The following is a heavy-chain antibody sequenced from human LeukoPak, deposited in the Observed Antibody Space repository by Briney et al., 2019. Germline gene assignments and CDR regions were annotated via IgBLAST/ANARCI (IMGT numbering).Heavy chain of an antibody. D-gene: IGHD2-21*02. CDR1: GFTFSSYG. Sequence: GGSLRLSCAASGFTFSSYGMHWVRQAPGKGLEWVAVISYDGSNKYYADSVKGRFTISRDNSKNTLYLQMNSLRAEDTAVYYCARAAYCGGDCQFDYWGQGTLVTVSS. CDR3: ARAAYCGGDCQFDY. J-gene: IGHJ4*02. V-gene: IGHV3-30*03. CDR2: ISYDGSNK.